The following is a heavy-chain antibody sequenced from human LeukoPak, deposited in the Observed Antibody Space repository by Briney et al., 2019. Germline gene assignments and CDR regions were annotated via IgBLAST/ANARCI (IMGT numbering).Heavy chain of an antibody. Sequence: GASVKVSCKASGYIFTGYYIHWVRQVPRQGLEWMGWMNPNSGNTGYAQKFQGRVTITRNTSISTAYMELSSLRSEDTAVYYCARDPYYDFWSGSYGNWYFDLWGRGTLVTVSS. V-gene: IGHV1-8*03. CDR1: GYIFTGYY. CDR3: ARDPYYDFWSGSYGNWYFDL. D-gene: IGHD3-3*01. J-gene: IGHJ2*01. CDR2: MNPNSGNT.